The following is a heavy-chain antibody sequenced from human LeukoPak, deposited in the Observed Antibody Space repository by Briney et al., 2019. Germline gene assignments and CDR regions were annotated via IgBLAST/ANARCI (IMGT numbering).Heavy chain of an antibody. CDR3: AVGVLSGGHEWAFYI. J-gene: IGHJ3*02. D-gene: IGHD5-12*01. CDR1: GYTFTSYD. V-gene: IGHV1-8*01. Sequence: ASVKVSCKASGYTFTSYDINWVRQATGQGLEWMGWMNPNSGNTGYAQKFQGRVTLTRITSISTAYMELSGLRSEDTAIYYCAVGVLSGGHEWAFYIWGQGTMATVSS. CDR2: MNPNSGNT.